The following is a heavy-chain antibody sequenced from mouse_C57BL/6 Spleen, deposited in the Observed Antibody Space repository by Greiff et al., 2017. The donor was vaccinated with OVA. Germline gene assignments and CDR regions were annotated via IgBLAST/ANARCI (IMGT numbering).Heavy chain of an antibody. Sequence: QVQLQQPGAELVRPGSSVKLSCKASGYTFTSYWMDWVKQRPGQGLEWIGNIYPSDSETHYNQKFKDKATLTVDKSSSTAYMQLSSLTSEDSAVYYCAREGGYSNYVFNYWGQGTTLTVSS. CDR2: IYPSDSET. D-gene: IGHD2-5*01. V-gene: IGHV1-61*01. CDR1: GYTFTSYW. J-gene: IGHJ2*01. CDR3: AREGGYSNYVFNY.